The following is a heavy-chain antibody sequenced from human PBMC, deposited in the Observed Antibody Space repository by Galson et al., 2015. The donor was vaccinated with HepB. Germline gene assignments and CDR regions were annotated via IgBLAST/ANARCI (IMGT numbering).Heavy chain of an antibody. CDR1: GFTFSSYA. J-gene: IGHJ4*02. Sequence: SLRPSCAASGFTFSSYAMSWVRQAPGKGLEWVSAISGSGGSTYYADSVKGRFTISRDNSKNTLYLQMNSLRAEDTAVYYCAKDLSVFVDTAMVDFDYWGQGTLVTVSS. D-gene: IGHD5-18*01. V-gene: IGHV3-23*01. CDR3: AKDLSVFVDTAMVDFDY. CDR2: ISGSGGST.